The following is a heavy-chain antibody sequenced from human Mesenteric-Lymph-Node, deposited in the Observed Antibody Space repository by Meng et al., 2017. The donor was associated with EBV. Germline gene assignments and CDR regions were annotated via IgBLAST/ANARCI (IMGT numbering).Heavy chain of an antibody. Sequence: QVQLQAAGPGLVKPSGTLSLTCCVSGGSISSSNWWSWARPPPGKGLEWIGEIYHSGSTNYNPSLKSRVTISVDKSKNQFSLKLSSVTAADTAVYYCARDLSGSRNRPFDYWGQGTLVTVSS. D-gene: IGHD3-10*01. CDR1: GGSISSSNW. CDR2: IYHSGST. V-gene: IGHV4-4*02. CDR3: ARDLSGSRNRPFDY. J-gene: IGHJ4*02.